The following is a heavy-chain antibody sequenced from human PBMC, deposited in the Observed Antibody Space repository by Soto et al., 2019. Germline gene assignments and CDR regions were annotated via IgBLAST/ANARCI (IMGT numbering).Heavy chain of an antibody. D-gene: IGHD6-19*01. CDR2: IKQDGSEK. J-gene: IGHJ4*01. CDR3: ARVAYFNGWIFDY. V-gene: IGHV3-7*01. Sequence: GGSLRLSCAASGFTFSSYWMSWVRQAPGKGLEWVANIKQDGSEKYFVDSVRGRFTLSRDNAKNSLQLQLNSLRAEDTAIYFCARVAYFNGWIFDYRGQGTLVTVST. CDR1: GFTFSSYW.